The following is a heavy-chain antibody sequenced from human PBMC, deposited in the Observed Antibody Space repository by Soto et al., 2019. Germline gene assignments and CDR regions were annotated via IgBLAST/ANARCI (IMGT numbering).Heavy chain of an antibody. V-gene: IGHV3-23*01. Sequence: EVQLLESGGGLVQPGGSLRLSCAASGFTFSSYAMRWVRQAPGKGLEWVSAISGSGGSTYYADSVKGRFTISRDNSKNTRYRQMNSLRAADTAVYYCARRGSGSYYDYWGQGTLVTVSS. CDR3: ARRGSGSYYDY. D-gene: IGHD1-26*01. J-gene: IGHJ4*02. CDR2: ISGSGGST. CDR1: GFTFSSYA.